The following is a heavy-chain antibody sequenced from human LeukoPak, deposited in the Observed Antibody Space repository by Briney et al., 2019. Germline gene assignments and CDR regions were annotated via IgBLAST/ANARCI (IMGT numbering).Heavy chain of an antibody. CDR1: GFTFSNYG. J-gene: IGHJ4*02. CDR3: ALIPYYDTSGYADY. V-gene: IGHV3-30*02. D-gene: IGHD3-22*01. CDR2: IRFDGTNK. Sequence: GGSLRLSCAASGFTFSNYGMHWVRQAPGKGLEGVAFIRFDGTNKYYADSVKGRFTISRDNSKNTLYLQMNSLRAEDTAVYYCALIPYYDTSGYADYWGQGTLVTVSS.